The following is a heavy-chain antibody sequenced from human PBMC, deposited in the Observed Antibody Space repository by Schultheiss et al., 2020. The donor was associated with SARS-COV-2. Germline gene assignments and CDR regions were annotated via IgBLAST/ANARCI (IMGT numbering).Heavy chain of an antibody. CDR1: GFTFSSYA. J-gene: IGHJ5*02. Sequence: GESLKISCAASGFTFSSYAMSWVRQAPGKGLEWVSGINWNGGSTYYADSVKGRFTISRDNSKNTLYLQMNSLRAEDTAVYYCAREIKREEPYGSGSPWGQGTLVTVSS. CDR3: AREIKREEPYGSGSP. D-gene: IGHD3-10*01. CDR2: INWNGGST. V-gene: IGHV3-23*01.